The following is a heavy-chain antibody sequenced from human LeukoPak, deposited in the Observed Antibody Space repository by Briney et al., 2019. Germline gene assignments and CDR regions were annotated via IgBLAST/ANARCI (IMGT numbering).Heavy chain of an antibody. D-gene: IGHD3-10*01. Sequence: SAKVSCKASGGTFSSYAISWVRQAPGQGLEWMGGIIPIFGTANYAQKFQGRVTITTDESTSTAYMELSSLRSEDTAVYYCARGRLWFSYFDYWGQGTLVTVSS. V-gene: IGHV1-69*05. CDR2: IIPIFGTA. J-gene: IGHJ4*02. CDR3: ARGRLWFSYFDY. CDR1: GGTFSSYA.